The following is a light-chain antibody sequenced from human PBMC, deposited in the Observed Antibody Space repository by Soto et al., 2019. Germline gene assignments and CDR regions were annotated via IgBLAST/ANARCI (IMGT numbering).Light chain of an antibody. CDR3: SSSTSSTTMI. J-gene: IGLJ2*01. CDR2: DVN. Sequence: QSVLTQPDSVSGSPGQSITISCTGTSSDIGAYHFVSWYQQHPGKAPKLMIYDVNIRPSGVSNRFSGSKSGNTASLTISGRQDEDEADYYCSSSTSSTTMIFGRGTKLTVL. CDR1: SSDIGAYHF. V-gene: IGLV2-14*03.